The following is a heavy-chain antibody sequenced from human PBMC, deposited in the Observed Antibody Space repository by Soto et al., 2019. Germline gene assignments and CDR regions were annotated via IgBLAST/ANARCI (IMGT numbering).Heavy chain of an antibody. CDR2: ISAYNGNT. V-gene: IGHV1-18*01. J-gene: IGHJ5*02. CDR3: ARDRYYYGSGSYYISWFDP. CDR1: GYTFTSYA. D-gene: IGHD3-10*01. Sequence: GASVKVSCKASGYTFTSYAMHWVRQAPGQGLEWMGWISAYNGNTNYAQKLQGRVTMTTDTSTSTAYMELRGLRSDDTAVYYCARDRYYYGSGSYYISWFDPWGQGTLVTVS.